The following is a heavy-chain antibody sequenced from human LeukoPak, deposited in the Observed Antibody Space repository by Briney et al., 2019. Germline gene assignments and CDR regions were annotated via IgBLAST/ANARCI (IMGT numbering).Heavy chain of an antibody. V-gene: IGHV3-74*01. CDR3: AREWDLPGAYYMDV. CDR2: ISRDGSNT. J-gene: IGHJ6*03. CDR1: EFTFSTYW. Sequence: GGSLRLSCAASEFTFSTYWMHWVRQAPGKGLVWVSRISRDGSNTFYADSVKGRFTISRDNAKNTLYLQMNSLRGDDTAVYYCAREWDLPGAYYMDVWVKGTTVTVSS. D-gene: IGHD1-26*01.